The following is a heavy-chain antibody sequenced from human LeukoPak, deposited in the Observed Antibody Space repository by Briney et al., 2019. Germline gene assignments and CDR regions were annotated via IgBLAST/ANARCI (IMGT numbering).Heavy chain of an antibody. Sequence: SQNLSLTCTVSGGSISSGSYYWSWIRQPAGKGLEWIGRIYTSGSTNYNPSLKSRVTISVDTSKNQFSLKLSSVTAADTAVYYCASLWNDGGFDYWGQGTLVTVSS. D-gene: IGHD1-1*01. CDR2: IYTSGST. CDR3: ASLWNDGGFDY. J-gene: IGHJ4*02. V-gene: IGHV4-61*02. CDR1: GGSISSGSYY.